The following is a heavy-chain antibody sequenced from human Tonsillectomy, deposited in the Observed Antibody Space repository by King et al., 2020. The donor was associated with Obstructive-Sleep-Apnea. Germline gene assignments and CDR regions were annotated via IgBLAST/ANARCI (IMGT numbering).Heavy chain of an antibody. D-gene: IGHD6-19*01. CDR1: GYTFTVYY. CDR2: INPHSGGT. CDR3: ARGSSGWYVERWFDP. J-gene: IGHJ5*02. Sequence: QLVQSGTEVKKPGASVSVSCKASGYTFTVYYIHWVRQAPGEGLEWMGWINPHSGGTKYAHKFRGRVTMTRDTSIRTAHMGLSSLRSDDTAVYYCARGSSGWYVERWFDPWGQGTLVTVSS. V-gene: IGHV1-2*07.